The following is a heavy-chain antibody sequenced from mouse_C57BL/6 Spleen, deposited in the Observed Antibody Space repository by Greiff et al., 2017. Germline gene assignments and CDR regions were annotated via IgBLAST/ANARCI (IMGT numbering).Heavy chain of an antibody. J-gene: IGHJ2*01. D-gene: IGHD1-1*01. CDR2: ISSGGSYT. V-gene: IGHV5-6*01. CDR3: ARHPYYYGSGYYFDY. CDR1: GFTFSSYG. Sequence: EVQGVESGGDLVKPGGSLKLSCAASGFTFSSYGMSWVRQTPDKRLEWVATISSGGSYTYYPDSVKGRFTISRDNAKNTLYLQMSSLKSEDTAMYYCARHPYYYGSGYYFDYWGQGTTLTVSS.